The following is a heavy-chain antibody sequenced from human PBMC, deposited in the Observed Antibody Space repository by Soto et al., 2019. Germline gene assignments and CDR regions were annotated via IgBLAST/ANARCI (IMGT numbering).Heavy chain of an antibody. Sequence: GGSLRFSCAASGFTFNSFWMHWVRQAPGEGLVWVSRINSDGSSTNYADSVKGRFTISRDNARNTLYLQMNSLRAEDTALYFCARGGGAVMKYGLDVWGQGTTVTVSS. CDR2: INSDGSST. D-gene: IGHD2-21*01. CDR3: ARGGGAVMKYGLDV. J-gene: IGHJ6*02. V-gene: IGHV3-74*01. CDR1: GFTFNSFW.